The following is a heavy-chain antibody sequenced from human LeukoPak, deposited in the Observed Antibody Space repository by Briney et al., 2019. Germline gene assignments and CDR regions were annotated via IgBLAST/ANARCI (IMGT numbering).Heavy chain of an antibody. V-gene: IGHV4-59*08. CDR1: GGSLSSYY. J-gene: IGHJ5*02. Sequence: PSGTLSLTCTVSGGSLSSYYWSWSRQPPGKGLEWMGYIYYSGGTYYNPSLKSRVTISVDTSKNQLSLKLSSVTAADTAVYYCARTRITIFGVVLKRYDWFDPWGQGTLVTVSP. CDR3: ARTRITIFGVVLKRYDWFDP. D-gene: IGHD3-3*01. CDR2: IYYSGGT.